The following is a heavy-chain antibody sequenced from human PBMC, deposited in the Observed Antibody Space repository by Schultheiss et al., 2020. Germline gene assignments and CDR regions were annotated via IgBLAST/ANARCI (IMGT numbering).Heavy chain of an antibody. CDR3: ARGNSSWPYYFDY. D-gene: IGHD6-13*01. CDR1: GGSISSSSYY. J-gene: IGHJ4*02. Sequence: SETLSLTCTVSGGSISSSSYYWGWIRQPPGKGLEWIGSIYYSGSTYYNPSLKSRVTISVDTSKNQFSLKLSSVTAADTAVYYCARGNSSWPYYFDYWGQGTLVTVSS. V-gene: IGHV4-39*01. CDR2: IYYSGST.